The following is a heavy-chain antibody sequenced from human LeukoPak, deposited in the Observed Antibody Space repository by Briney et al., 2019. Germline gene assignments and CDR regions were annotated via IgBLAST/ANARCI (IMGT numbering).Heavy chain of an antibody. CDR3: ARDLLEQWLENWFDP. Sequence: PGGSLRLSCAASGFTFSSYSMNWVRQAPGKGLEWVSYISSSSSTIYYADSVKGRFTISRDNAKNSLYLQMNSLRDEDTAVYYCARDLLEQWLENWFDPWGQGTLVTVSS. CDR2: ISSSSSTI. V-gene: IGHV3-48*02. CDR1: GFTFSSYS. J-gene: IGHJ5*02. D-gene: IGHD6-19*01.